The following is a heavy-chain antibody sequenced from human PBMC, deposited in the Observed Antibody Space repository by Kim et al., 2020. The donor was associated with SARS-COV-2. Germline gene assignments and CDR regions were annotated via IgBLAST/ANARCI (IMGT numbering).Heavy chain of an antibody. J-gene: IGHJ5*02. CDR3: ARRSRGSGSFYEDWFDP. CDR1: GASVSSYY. CDR2: IYYSGST. V-gene: IGHV4-59*08. D-gene: IGHD3-10*01. Sequence: SETLSLTCTVSGASVSSYYWSWIRQPPGKGLEWIGYIYYSGSTSYNPSLKSRVTMSVDTSKNQFSLTLSSVTAADTAVYYCARRSRGSGSFYEDWFDPWGQGTLVTVSS.